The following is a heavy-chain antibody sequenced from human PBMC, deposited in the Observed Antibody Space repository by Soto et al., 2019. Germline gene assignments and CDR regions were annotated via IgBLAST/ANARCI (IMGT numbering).Heavy chain of an antibody. CDR2: IDPRSGAP. CDR3: ARDNPCPLDY. CDR1: GYPFTDPY. Sequence: ASVKVSCKPSGYPFTDPYIHWVRQAPGLGLEWMGWIDPRSGAPRKTQRFQGRFTMTRDTSTNTVYMELSSLRSDDTAVYFCARDNPCPLDYWCQGTLITVSS. V-gene: IGHV1-2*02. J-gene: IGHJ4*02.